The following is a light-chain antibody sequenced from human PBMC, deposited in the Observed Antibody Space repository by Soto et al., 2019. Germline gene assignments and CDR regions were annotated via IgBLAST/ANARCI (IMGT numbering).Light chain of an antibody. CDR1: QGISSS. Sequence: DIQLTQSPSFLSASVGDRVTITCRASQGISSSLAWYQQELGKAPKLLIYTASTLQSGVPSRFSGSGSGTEFTLTISSLQPEDFATYYCQQANSFPWTFGKGTKADIK. CDR3: QQANSFPWT. CDR2: TAS. V-gene: IGKV1-9*01. J-gene: IGKJ1*01.